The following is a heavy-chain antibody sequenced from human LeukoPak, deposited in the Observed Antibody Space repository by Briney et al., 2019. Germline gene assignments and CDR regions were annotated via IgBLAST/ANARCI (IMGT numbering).Heavy chain of an antibody. J-gene: IGHJ5*02. D-gene: IGHD3-10*01. Sequence: GASVKVSCKASGYTFTNYYMHWVRQAPGQGLEWMGMINPSDGDTTYAQKFQGRVTMIRDTSPSTAYMELSSLRSEDTAVYYCARIMVRDLNWFDPWGQGTLVTVSS. CDR3: ARIMVRDLNWFDP. V-gene: IGHV1-46*01. CDR2: INPSDGDT. CDR1: GYTFTNYY.